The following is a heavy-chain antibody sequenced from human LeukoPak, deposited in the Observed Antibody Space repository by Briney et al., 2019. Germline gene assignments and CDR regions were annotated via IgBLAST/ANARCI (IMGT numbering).Heavy chain of an antibody. Sequence: ASVKVSCKASGYTFTGYYMHWVRQAPGQGLEWMGWMNANSGNTGYAQKFQGRVTMTRNTSISTAYMELSSLRSEDTAVYYCARTEPVGALLWFGEWYYFDYWGQGTLVTVSS. CDR2: MNANSGNT. J-gene: IGHJ4*02. CDR3: ARTEPVGALLWFGEWYYFDY. CDR1: GYTFTGYY. V-gene: IGHV1-8*02. D-gene: IGHD3-10*01.